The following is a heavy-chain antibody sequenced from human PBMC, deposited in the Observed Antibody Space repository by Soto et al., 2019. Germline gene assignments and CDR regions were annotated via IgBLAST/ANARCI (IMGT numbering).Heavy chain of an antibody. Sequence: QVQLVQSGAEVKKPGSSVKVSCKASGGTVHNSAISWVRQAPGQALEWMGGIIVIFGPAIYAQKFQGRVTITADESTNTAFLDLNSLRSDDTAVYYCGRGGSWEKVDSWGPGTLVTVSS. CDR3: GRGGSWEKVDS. CDR2: IIVIFGPA. D-gene: IGHD1-26*01. CDR1: GGTVHNSA. J-gene: IGHJ4*02. V-gene: IGHV1-69*01.